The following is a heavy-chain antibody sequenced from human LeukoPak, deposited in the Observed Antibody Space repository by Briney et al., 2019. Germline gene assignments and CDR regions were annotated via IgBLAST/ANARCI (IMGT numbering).Heavy chain of an antibody. J-gene: IGHJ4*02. CDR1: GGSFSGYY. Sequence: SETLSLTCAVYGGSFSGYYWSWIRQPPGKGLEWIGYIYTSGSTNYNPSLKSRVTISVDTSKNQFSLKLSSVTAADTAVYYCARQGQWEPFFDYWGQGTLVTVSS. D-gene: IGHD1-26*01. CDR3: ARQGQWEPFFDY. V-gene: IGHV4-4*09. CDR2: IYTSGST.